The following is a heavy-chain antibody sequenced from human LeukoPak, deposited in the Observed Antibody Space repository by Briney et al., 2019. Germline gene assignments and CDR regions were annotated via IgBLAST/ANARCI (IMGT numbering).Heavy chain of an antibody. V-gene: IGHV3-21*01. CDR3: ARDHYSPAAGTDY. D-gene: IGHD6-13*01. Sequence: GGSLRLSCAASGFTFSSYSMNWVRQAPGKGLEWVSSISSSSSYIYYADSVKGRFTISRDNAKNSLHLQMNSLRAEDTAVYYCARDHYSPAAGTDYWGQGTLVTVSS. J-gene: IGHJ4*02. CDR2: ISSSSSYI. CDR1: GFTFSSYS.